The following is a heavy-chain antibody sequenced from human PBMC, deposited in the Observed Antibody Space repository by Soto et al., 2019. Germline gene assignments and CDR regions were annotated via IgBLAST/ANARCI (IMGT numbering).Heavy chain of an antibody. CDR2: ISSDGGST. D-gene: IGHD1-1*01. Sequence: PGGSLRLSCSASGFDFSNYAMHWVRQAPEKGLEYLSTISSDGGSTFYAGPVQGRFTISRDNSKSTLFLQMSSLRTEDTAVYYCAKPGYRRTVFDYWGQGALVTVSS. V-gene: IGHV3-64D*08. CDR3: AKPGYRRTVFDY. CDR1: GFDFSNYA. J-gene: IGHJ4*02.